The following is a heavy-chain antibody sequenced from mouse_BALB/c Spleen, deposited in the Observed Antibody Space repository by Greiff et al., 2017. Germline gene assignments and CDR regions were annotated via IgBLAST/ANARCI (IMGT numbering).Heavy chain of an antibody. J-gene: IGHJ4*01. CDR3: ARRGGYYSIYYAMDY. Sequence: EVQGVESGGGLVQPGGSLKLSCAASGFDFSRYWMSWVRQAPGKGLEWIGEINPDSSTINYTPSLKDKFIISRDNAKNTLYLQMSKVRSEDTALYYCARRGGYYSIYYAMDYWGQGTSVTVSS. D-gene: IGHD2-3*01. V-gene: IGHV4-1*02. CDR1: GFDFSRYW. CDR2: INPDSSTI.